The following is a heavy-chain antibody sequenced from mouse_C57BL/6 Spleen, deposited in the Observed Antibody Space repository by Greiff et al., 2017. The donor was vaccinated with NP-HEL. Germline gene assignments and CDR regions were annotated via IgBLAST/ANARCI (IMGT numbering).Heavy chain of an antibody. CDR1: GFTFSDYG. V-gene: IGHV5-17*01. CDR2: ISSGSSTI. CDR3: GRPFDGNGAMDY. Sequence: EVQVVESGGGLVKPGGSLKLSCAASGFTFSDYGMHWVRQAPEKGLEWVAYISSGSSTIYYADTVQGRFTISRDNAKNTLFLQMTSLRSEDTAMYYCGRPFDGNGAMDYWGQGTSVTVSS. J-gene: IGHJ4*01. D-gene: IGHD2-1*01.